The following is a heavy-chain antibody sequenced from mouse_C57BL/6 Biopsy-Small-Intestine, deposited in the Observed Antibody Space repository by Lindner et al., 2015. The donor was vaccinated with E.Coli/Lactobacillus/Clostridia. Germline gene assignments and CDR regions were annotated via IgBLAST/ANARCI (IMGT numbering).Heavy chain of an antibody. D-gene: IGHD1-1*01. CDR3: ARGGYYGSSHGYYFDY. Sequence: VQLQESGPGMVKPSQSLSLTCTVTGYSITSGYDWHWIRHFPGNKLEWMGYISYSGSTNYNPSLKSRISITHDTSKNHFFLKLNSVTTEDTATYYCARGGYYGSSHGYYFDYWGQGTTLTVSS. CDR2: ISYSGST. J-gene: IGHJ2*01. V-gene: IGHV3-1*01. CDR1: GYSITSGYD.